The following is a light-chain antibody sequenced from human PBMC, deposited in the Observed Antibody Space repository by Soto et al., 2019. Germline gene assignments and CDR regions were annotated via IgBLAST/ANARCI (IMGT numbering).Light chain of an antibody. Sequence: QSALTQPASVSGSPGQSITISCTGTSSDVGGYNSVSWYQQHPGKAPKLMIYDVSNRPSGVSNRFSGSKSGNTASLTISGLHAEDEADYYCSSYTSSSTLVVFGGGTKLTVL. CDR3: SSYTSSSTLVV. CDR2: DVS. V-gene: IGLV2-14*03. CDR1: SSDVGGYNS. J-gene: IGLJ2*01.